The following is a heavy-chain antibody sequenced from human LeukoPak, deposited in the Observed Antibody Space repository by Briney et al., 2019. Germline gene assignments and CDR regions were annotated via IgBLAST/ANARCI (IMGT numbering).Heavy chain of an antibody. V-gene: IGHV4-59*01. CDR3: ARSPGSSSWDKFDY. CDR1: GGSISSYY. J-gene: IGHJ4*02. Sequence: SETLSLTCTVSGGSISSYYWSWLRQPPGKGLEWIGYIYYSGSTNYNPSRKSRVTISVDTSKNQFSLKLSSVTAADTAVDYCARSPGSSSWDKFDYWGQGTRVTVSS. D-gene: IGHD6-13*01. CDR2: IYYSGST.